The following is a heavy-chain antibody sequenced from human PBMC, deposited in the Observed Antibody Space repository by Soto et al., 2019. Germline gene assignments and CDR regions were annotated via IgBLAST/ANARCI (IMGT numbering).Heavy chain of an antibody. D-gene: IGHD4-17*01. J-gene: IGHJ4*02. CDR1: GFTFGAYA. V-gene: IGHV3-23*01. CDR2: ISTSGETT. Sequence: PGGSLRLSCAASGFTFGAYAMNWVRRAPGKGLEWVSSISTSGETTYYADSVKGLFTISRDNSYNTLFLQMDSLRVDDAAMYYCAKDQYGSGDYGRFDFWGQGSLVTVSS. CDR3: AKDQYGSGDYGRFDF.